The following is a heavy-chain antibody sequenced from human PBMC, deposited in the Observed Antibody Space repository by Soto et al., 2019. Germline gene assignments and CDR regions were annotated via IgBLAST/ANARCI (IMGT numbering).Heavy chain of an antibody. CDR3: ARAYSGRLPRRADYYFAMDV. Sequence: GGSLRLSCAASGFTLSAYDMHWVRQTTGKGLEWVSAIGAADDPYYLGSVKGRFTISRENAKNSLYLQMNSLRAEDTAVYYCARAYSGRLPRRADYYFAMDVWGQGTTVTVSS. CDR2: IGAADDP. J-gene: IGHJ6*02. V-gene: IGHV3-13*05. CDR1: GFTLSAYD. D-gene: IGHD2-15*01.